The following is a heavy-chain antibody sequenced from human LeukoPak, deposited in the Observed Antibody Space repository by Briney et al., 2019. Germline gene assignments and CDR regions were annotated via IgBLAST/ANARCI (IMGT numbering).Heavy chain of an antibody. CDR2: IDPSCGST. V-gene: IGHV1-46*01. CDR3: ARDFSSLYYMDV. D-gene: IGHD6-13*01. Sequence: ASVKVSCKVSGYTLTELSMHWVRQAPGPGLEWMGIIDPSCGSTTSAQNFQGRVTMTMDMSTSTVDMELSSLRYEDTDVYYCARDFSSLYYMDVWGQGTTVTVSS. CDR1: GYTLTELS. J-gene: IGHJ6*03.